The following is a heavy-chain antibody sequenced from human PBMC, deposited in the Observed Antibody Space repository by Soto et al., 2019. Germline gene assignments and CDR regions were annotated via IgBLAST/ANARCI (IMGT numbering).Heavy chain of an antibody. CDR1: GFTFKNYA. Sequence: GGSLRLSCAASGFTFKNYAMHWVRQAPGKGLEWVGRIKSKTDGGTRDYAAPVKGRFTISRDDSRNTLYLQMNSLKTEDTAVYYCTTDDPINTYWGQGTLVTVSS. V-gene: IGHV3-15*01. CDR2: IKSKTDGGTR. J-gene: IGHJ4*02. CDR3: TTDDPINTY.